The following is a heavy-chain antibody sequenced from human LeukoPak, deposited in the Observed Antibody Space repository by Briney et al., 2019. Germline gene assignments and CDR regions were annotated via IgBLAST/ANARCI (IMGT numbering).Heavy chain of an antibody. CDR3: AKDFGTTGTPHF. CDR2: INPDGSAQ. J-gene: IGHJ4*02. CDR1: AFTFSDSW. D-gene: IGHD1-1*01. Sequence: GGSLRLSCAASAFTFSDSWMSWVRQAPGKGLEWVANINPDGSAQHYVDSVRGRFTISRDNARSLVYLQVNSLRAEDTAVYYCAKDFGTTGTPHFWGQGTLVIVSS. V-gene: IGHV3-7*03.